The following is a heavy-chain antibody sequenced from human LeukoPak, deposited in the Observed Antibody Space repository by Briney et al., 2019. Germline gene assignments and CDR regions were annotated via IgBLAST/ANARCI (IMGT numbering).Heavy chain of an antibody. V-gene: IGHV4-59*01. Sequence: NPSETLSLTCTVSGGSISSYYWSWIRQPPGKGLEWIGYIYYSGSTNYNPSLKSRVTISVDTSKNQFSLKLSFVTAADTAVYYCARFYPGYYYGMDVWGQGTTVTVSS. J-gene: IGHJ6*02. CDR3: ARFYPGYYYGMDV. CDR2: IYYSGST. CDR1: GGSISSYY.